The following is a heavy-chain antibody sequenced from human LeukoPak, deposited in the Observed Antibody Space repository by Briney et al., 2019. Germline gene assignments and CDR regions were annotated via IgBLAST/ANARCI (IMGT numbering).Heavy chain of an antibody. CDR1: GFTFSSYA. CDR3: ARDGGWLQFTYFDY. Sequence: PGGSLRLSCAASGFTFSSYAMHWARQAPGKGLEWVAVISYDGSNKYYADSVKGRFTISRDNSKNTLYLQMNSLRAEDTAVYYCARDGGWLQFTYFDYWGQGTLVTVSS. D-gene: IGHD5-24*01. CDR2: ISYDGSNK. J-gene: IGHJ4*02. V-gene: IGHV3-30-3*01.